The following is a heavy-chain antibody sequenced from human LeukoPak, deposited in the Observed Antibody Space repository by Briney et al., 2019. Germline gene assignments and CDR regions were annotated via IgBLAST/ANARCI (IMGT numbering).Heavy chain of an antibody. Sequence: PSETLSLTCSVSGDSINSNYWSWMRQPPGKGLEWIGYIYYGGSTNYNPSLKSRVIMSVDTSKNQFSLNLSSVTAADAAVYHCARLLAGCPGGRCRAHFDYWGQGTLVTVSS. V-gene: IGHV4-59*01. CDR3: ARLLAGCPGGRCRAHFDY. CDR1: GDSINSNY. J-gene: IGHJ4*02. D-gene: IGHD2-15*01. CDR2: IYYGGST.